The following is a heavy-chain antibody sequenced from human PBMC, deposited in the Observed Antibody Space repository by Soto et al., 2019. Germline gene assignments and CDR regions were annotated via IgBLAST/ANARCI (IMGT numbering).Heavy chain of an antibody. CDR2: IYYDGTEK. CDR1: GFTFDDYG. J-gene: IGHJ4*02. D-gene: IGHD1-26*01. Sequence: GGSLRLSCAASGFTFDDYGMSWVRQAPGKGLEWVTMIYYDGTEKFYTDSVKGRFTISRDNSKNTLYLQMYNLRAEDTAVYYCARDDRAYSFDYWGQGTLVTVSS. V-gene: IGHV3-33*08. CDR3: ARDDRAYSFDY.